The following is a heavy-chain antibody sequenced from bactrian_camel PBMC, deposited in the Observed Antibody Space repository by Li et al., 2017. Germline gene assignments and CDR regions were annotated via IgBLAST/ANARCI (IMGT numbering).Heavy chain of an antibody. V-gene: IGHV3S63*01. CDR2: IISDGDGTP. CDR3: VKPNPDARGGFDH. J-gene: IGHJ4*01. CDR1: GFTFSSSD. Sequence: HVQLVESGGSSVRIGGSLRLSCTASGFTFSSSDMGWYRQAPGRECELVSTIISDGDGTPYYAEPVRGRFTVSLDNAKNTVYLLMNSLKPEDTAVYYCVKPNPDARGGFDHWGQGTQVTVS. D-gene: IGHD1*01.